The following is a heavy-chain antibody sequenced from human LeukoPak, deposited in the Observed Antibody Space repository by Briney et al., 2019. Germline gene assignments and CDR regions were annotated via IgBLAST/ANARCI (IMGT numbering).Heavy chain of an antibody. V-gene: IGHV4-59*08. D-gene: IGHD3-10*01. CDR2: IYYSGST. CDR1: GGSISSYY. CDR3: ARLRVGVWFGELLLDY. Sequence: SETLSLTCTVSGGSISSYYWSWIRQPPGKGLEWIGYIYYSGSTNYNPSLKSRVTISVDTSKNQFSLKLSSVTAADTAVYYYARLRVGVWFGELLLDYWGQGTLVTVSS. J-gene: IGHJ4*02.